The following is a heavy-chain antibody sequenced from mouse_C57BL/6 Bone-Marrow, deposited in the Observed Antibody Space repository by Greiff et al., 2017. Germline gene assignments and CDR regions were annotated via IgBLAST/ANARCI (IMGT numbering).Heavy chain of an antibody. V-gene: IGHV1-61*01. J-gene: IGHJ3*01. CDR1: GYTFTSYW. Sequence: QVQLQQPGAELVRPGSSVKLSCKASGYTFTSYWMDWVKQRPGQGLEWIGNIYPSDSETHYNQKFKDKATLTVDKSSSTAYMQLSSLTSEDSAVYYCARYRDGGGAYWGQGTLVTVAA. CDR3: ARYRDGGGAY. D-gene: IGHD1-1*02. CDR2: IYPSDSET.